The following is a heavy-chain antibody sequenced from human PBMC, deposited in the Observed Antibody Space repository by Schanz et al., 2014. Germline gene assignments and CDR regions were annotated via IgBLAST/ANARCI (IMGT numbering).Heavy chain of an antibody. CDR3: ARAKRFGDMDV. D-gene: IGHD3-10*01. CDR2: IIPSLGLA. V-gene: IGHV1-69*04. Sequence: VQLEQSGAEVKKPGSSVKVSCKASGGTFSSFGINWVRQAPGQGLEWMGRIIPSLGLAKYEQKFQDKVTITADTSTTTAYMELSGLRSEDTAVYYCARAKRFGDMDVWGQGTLVTVSS. CDR1: GGTFSSFG. J-gene: IGHJ4*02.